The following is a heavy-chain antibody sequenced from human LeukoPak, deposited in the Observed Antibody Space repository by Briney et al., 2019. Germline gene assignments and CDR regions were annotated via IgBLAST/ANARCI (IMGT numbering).Heavy chain of an antibody. J-gene: IGHJ3*02. Sequence: PSETLSLTCTVSGGSMSADHWNWLPQPPGKGLEWIGYVYYSGNTNYNPSLKSRVTISIDTSKNQFSLKLSSVTAADTAVYYCARRNDFGIWGQGTMVTVSS. V-gene: IGHV4-59*08. CDR2: VYYSGNT. CDR3: ARRNDFGI. CDR1: GGSMSADH.